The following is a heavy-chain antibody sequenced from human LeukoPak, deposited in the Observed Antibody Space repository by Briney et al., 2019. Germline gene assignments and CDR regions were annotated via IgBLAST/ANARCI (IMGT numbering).Heavy chain of an antibody. J-gene: IGHJ5*02. CDR1: GFTFSSYA. Sequence: PGGSLRLSCAASGFTFSSYAMHWVRQAPGKGLEYASAISSNGRSTYYANSVTGRFTISRDNSKNTLYLQMGSLRAEDMAVYYCARAGGYCSSTSCYTWFDPWGQGTLVTVSS. CDR2: ISSNGRST. CDR3: ARAGGYCSSTSCYTWFDP. D-gene: IGHD2-2*02. V-gene: IGHV3-64*01.